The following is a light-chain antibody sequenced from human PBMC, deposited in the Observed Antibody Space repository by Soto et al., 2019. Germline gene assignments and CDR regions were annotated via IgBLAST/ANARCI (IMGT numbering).Light chain of an antibody. CDR2: GNT. V-gene: IGLV1-40*01. CDR3: GTWDGSLSAWV. J-gene: IGLJ3*02. Sequence: QSVLTQPPSVSGALGQRVTISCTGSSSNTGAGYDVHWYQQVPGTAPKLLIYGNTKRPSGVPDRFSGSKSGTSASLAITGLQAEDEADYYCGTWDGSLSAWVFGGGTKLTVL. CDR1: SSNTGAGYD.